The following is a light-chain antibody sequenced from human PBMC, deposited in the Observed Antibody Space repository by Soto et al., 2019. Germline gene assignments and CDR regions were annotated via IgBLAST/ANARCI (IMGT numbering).Light chain of an antibody. CDR3: HHRSNWPPEDT. V-gene: IGKV3-11*01. Sequence: ETLLTQSPATLSLTPGESATLSCRASQPINTYLAWYKKKSGQSPRHVIYDASNRATDIPARCSASGFGTDFTLTISRLEPEYFGIYDCHHRSNWPPEDTFGQGTKLEIK. CDR2: DAS. CDR1: QPINTY. J-gene: IGKJ2*01.